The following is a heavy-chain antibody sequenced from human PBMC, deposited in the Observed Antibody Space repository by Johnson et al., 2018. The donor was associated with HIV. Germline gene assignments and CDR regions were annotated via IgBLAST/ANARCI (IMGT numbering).Heavy chain of an antibody. CDR3: ARERSRGGYSGYDYGAFDI. CDR2: IQEDGSQI. Sequence: VRLVESGGGVVQPGGSLRLSCAASGFTVSSNYMSWVRQAPGKGLEWVGNIQEDGSQIHYMDSVKGRFTISRDNAENSLYLQMTSLRGEDTAVYYCARERSRGGYSGYDYGAFDIWGQGTMVTVSS. V-gene: IGHV3-7*01. D-gene: IGHD5-12*01. CDR1: GFTVSSNY. J-gene: IGHJ3*02.